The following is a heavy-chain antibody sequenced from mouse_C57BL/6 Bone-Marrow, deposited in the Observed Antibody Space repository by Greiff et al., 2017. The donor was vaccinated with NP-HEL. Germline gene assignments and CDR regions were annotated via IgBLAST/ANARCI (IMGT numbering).Heavy chain of an antibody. Sequence: VQLQQPGAELVMPGASVKLSCKASGYTFTSYWMHWVKQRPGQGLEWIGEIDPSDSYTNYNQKFKGKSTLTVDKSSSTAYMQLSSLTSEDSAVYYCARSPLEDGYYVPWFAYWGQGTLVTVSA. V-gene: IGHV1-69*01. J-gene: IGHJ3*01. CDR1: GYTFTSYW. D-gene: IGHD2-3*01. CDR2: IDPSDSYT. CDR3: ARSPLEDGYYVPWFAY.